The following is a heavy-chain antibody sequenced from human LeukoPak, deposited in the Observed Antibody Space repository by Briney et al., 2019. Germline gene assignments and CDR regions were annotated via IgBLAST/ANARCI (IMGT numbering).Heavy chain of an antibody. D-gene: IGHD6-13*01. CDR2: ISTGSSDI. CDR3: ARDAFASSWPNYYYGMDV. Sequence: GGSLRLSCAASGFTLSTYSMNWVRQAPGKGLEWVSSISTGSSDIYYADSVKGRFTISRDNAKNSLYLQMNSLRVEDTAVYCCARDAFASSWPNYYYGMDVWGQGTTVTVSS. CDR1: GFTLSTYS. V-gene: IGHV3-21*01. J-gene: IGHJ6*02.